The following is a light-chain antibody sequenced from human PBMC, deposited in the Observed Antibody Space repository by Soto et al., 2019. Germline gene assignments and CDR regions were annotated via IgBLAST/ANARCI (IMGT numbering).Light chain of an antibody. J-gene: IGKJ1*01. CDR1: QSVSSN. CDR3: QQYNNWWWT. CDR2: GAS. Sequence: EIVMTQSPATLSVSPGERATLSCRASQSVSSNLAWYQQKPGQAPRLLIYGASTRATGIPARFSGSGSGTEFTLTISSLQSEDFAGYYCQQYNNWWWTFGQGTKGEIK. V-gene: IGKV3-15*01.